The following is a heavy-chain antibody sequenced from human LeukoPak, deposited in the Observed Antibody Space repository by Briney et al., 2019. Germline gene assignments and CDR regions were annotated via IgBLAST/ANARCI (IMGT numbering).Heavy chain of an antibody. CDR1: GFTFSSYE. V-gene: IGHV3-48*03. CDR3: ARGPYSSSWYGDFDY. Sequence: PGGSLRLSCAASGFTFSSYEMNWVRQAPGKGLEWVSYISTSGSTKYYADSVKGRFTISRDNAKNSLYLQMNSLRAEDTAVYYCARGPYSSSWYGDFDYWGQGTLVTVSS. D-gene: IGHD6-13*01. J-gene: IGHJ4*02. CDR2: ISTSGSTK.